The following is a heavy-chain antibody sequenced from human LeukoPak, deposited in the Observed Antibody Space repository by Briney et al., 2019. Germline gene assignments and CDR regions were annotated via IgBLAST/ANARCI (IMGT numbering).Heavy chain of an antibody. Sequence: ASVKVSCKASGYTFAGYYMYWVRQAPGQGLEWMGWINPNSGGTNYAQKFQGRVTMTRDTSISTAYMELSRLRSDDTAVYYCAKDLSTDGPRSAFDIWGRGTMVTVSS. CDR3: AKDLSTDGPRSAFDI. J-gene: IGHJ3*02. D-gene: IGHD3/OR15-3a*01. CDR2: INPNSGGT. CDR1: GYTFAGYY. V-gene: IGHV1-2*02.